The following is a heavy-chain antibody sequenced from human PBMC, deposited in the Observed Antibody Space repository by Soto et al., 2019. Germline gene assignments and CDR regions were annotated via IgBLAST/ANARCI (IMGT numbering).Heavy chain of an antibody. Sequence: NPSETLSLTCTVSGGSISNFYWSWIRQPPGKGLEWIGYISYSGNTNYNPSLKSRVSISVDTSKNQLSLNLTSVTAADTAVYYCARAPMVLSRSYFDSWGQGTPVTVSS. V-gene: IGHV4-59*01. J-gene: IGHJ4*02. D-gene: IGHD2-8*01. CDR3: ARAPMVLSRSYFDS. CDR2: ISYSGNT. CDR1: GGSISNFY.